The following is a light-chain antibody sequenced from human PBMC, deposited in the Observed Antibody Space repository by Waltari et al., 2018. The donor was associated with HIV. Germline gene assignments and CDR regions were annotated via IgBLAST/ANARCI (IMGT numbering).Light chain of an antibody. CDR2: YDN. Sequence: QSVLTQPPSVSEAPRQRVTISCSGRNSNIGNNAVNWYQHLPGKAPKLLIYYDNLLPSGVSDRFSGSKSGTSASLAISGLQSEDEADYYCAAWDDSLNGYVFGTGTKVTVL. J-gene: IGLJ1*01. CDR3: AAWDDSLNGYV. CDR1: NSNIGNNA. V-gene: IGLV1-36*01.